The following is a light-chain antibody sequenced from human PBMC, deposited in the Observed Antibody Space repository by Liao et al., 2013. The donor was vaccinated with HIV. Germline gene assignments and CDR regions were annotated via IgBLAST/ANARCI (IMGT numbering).Light chain of an antibody. V-gene: IGLV3-1*01. CDR3: QAWDSSTADVV. CDR1: KLGDKY. CDR2: QNS. J-gene: IGLJ2*01. Sequence: SYDLTQSSSVSVSPGQTASITCSGDKLGDKYACWYQQKPGQSPVLVIYQNSKRPSGIPERFSGSNSGNTATLTISGTQAMDEADYYCQAWDSSTADVVFGGGTKLTVL.